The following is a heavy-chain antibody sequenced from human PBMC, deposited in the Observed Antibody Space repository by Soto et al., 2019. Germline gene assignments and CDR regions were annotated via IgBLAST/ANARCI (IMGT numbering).Heavy chain of an antibody. CDR1: GFIFTRFY. D-gene: IGHD1-26*01. CDR3: AKGGAIVAAGTRVYLYNAMDV. CDR2: IKPEDGTT. J-gene: IGHJ6*02. Sequence: QVQLVQSGPEVKKPGASVKISCETSGFIFTRFYMHWVRQAPGQGPEWMGIIKPEDGTTYYAQTFQGRIIITSDRSTRTVYMEVSGLRYEDTAVYYCAKGGAIVAAGTRVYLYNAMDVWGQGTTVTVSS. V-gene: IGHV1-46*01.